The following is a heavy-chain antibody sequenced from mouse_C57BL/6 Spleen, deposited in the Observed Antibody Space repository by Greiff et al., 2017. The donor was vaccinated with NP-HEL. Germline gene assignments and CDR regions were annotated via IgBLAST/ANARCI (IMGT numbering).Heavy chain of an antibody. D-gene: IGHD1-1*01. CDR2: IYPGDGVT. V-gene: IGHV1-82*01. Sequence: VQLQESGPELVKPGASVKISCKASGYAFSSSWMNWVKQRPGKGLEWIGRIYPGDGVTNYNGKFKGKATLTAEKSSRPAYMQLSRRTSEDSAVYFCARSTLTTVVETLAYWGQGTLVTVSA. CDR1: GYAFSSSW. CDR3: ARSTLTTVVETLAY. J-gene: IGHJ3*01.